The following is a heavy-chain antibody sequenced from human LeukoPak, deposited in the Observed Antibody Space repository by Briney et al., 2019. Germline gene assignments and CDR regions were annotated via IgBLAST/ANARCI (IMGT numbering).Heavy chain of an antibody. J-gene: IGHJ4*02. Sequence: PETLSLTCTVSGGSISSYYWSWIRQPPGKGLEWIGYIYYSGSTNYNPSLKSRVTISVDTSKNQFSLKLSSVTAADTAVYYCASFASNYWGQGTLVTVSS. CDR3: ASFASNY. D-gene: IGHD6-6*01. CDR1: GGSISSYY. CDR2: IYYSGST. V-gene: IGHV4-59*01.